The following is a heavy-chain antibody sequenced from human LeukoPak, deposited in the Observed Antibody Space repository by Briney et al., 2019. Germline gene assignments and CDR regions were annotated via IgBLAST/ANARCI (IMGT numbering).Heavy chain of an antibody. D-gene: IGHD3-10*01. CDR2: INPNSGGT. CDR1: GYIFTDYY. CDR3: ANWPIWFGELLNS. J-gene: IGHJ4*02. V-gene: IGHV1-2*02. Sequence: ASVKVSCKTSGYIFTDYYIHWVREARGQGLGCVAWINPNSGGTYFAQNFEARVTLTRDTSINTAYMEMRGLTSDDTAVYYCANWPIWFGELLNSWGQGTMVTVSS.